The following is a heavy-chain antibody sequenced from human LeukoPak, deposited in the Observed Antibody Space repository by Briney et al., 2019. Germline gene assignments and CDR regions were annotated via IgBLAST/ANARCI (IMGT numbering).Heavy chain of an antibody. D-gene: IGHD3-10*01. CDR2: ISSISSSYI. CDR3: AKVTYGSGTYGAFDS. Sequence: GGSLRLSCTASGFTFNNYNMNWVRQAPGKGLEWVSSISSISSSYIYYADSVKGRFTISRDNARNSLYLQMNSLRAEDTAVYYCAKVTYGSGTYGAFDSWGQGTLVTVSS. CDR1: GFTFNNYN. J-gene: IGHJ4*02. V-gene: IGHV3-21*04.